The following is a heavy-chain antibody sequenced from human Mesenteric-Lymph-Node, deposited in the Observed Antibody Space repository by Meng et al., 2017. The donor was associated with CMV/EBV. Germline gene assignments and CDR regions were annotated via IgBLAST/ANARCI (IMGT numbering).Heavy chain of an antibody. Sequence: SCQASNYIFTKYGISWVRQAPGQGLEWMGWISGYNDDPNYAQKFQDRVTMTAETSTTTAYLELRNLRSDDTAVYYCARNDTNGWYTYWGQGTLVTVSS. V-gene: IGHV1-18*04. CDR2: ISGYNDDP. CDR3: ARNDTNGWYTY. CDR1: NYIFTKYG. J-gene: IGHJ1*01. D-gene: IGHD6-19*01.